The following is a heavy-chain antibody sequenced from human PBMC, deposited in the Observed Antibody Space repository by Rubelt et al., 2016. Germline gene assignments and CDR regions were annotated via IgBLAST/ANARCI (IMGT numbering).Heavy chain of an antibody. V-gene: IGHV3-11*06. D-gene: IGHD2-15*01. CDR3: ARVLDVVVPEGAYFFDS. CDR1: GFIFSNFH. CDR2: ISSNGNYI. J-gene: IGHJ4*02. Sequence: HVQLVESGGDLVKPGGSLRLSCAASGFIFSNFHMPWVRQAPGKGLEWVSFISSNGNYINYPDSVRGGFPISRDNARNSLSLQMKGQGAEDTAVYYCARVLDVVVPEGAYFFDSWGQGTLVTVSS.